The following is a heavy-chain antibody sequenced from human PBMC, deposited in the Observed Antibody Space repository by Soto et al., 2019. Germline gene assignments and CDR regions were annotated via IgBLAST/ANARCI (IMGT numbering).Heavy chain of an antibody. V-gene: IGHV1-3*01. J-gene: IGHJ4*02. CDR1: GYTFTSYG. D-gene: IGHD3-22*01. CDR3: ARDPAQVIPDY. Sequence: ASVKVSCKASGYTFTSYGISWVRQAPGQRLEWMGWINAGNGNTKYSQKFQGRVTITRDTSASTAYMELTSLRSEDTAVYYCARDPAQVIPDYWGQGPLVTVSS. CDR2: INAGNGNT.